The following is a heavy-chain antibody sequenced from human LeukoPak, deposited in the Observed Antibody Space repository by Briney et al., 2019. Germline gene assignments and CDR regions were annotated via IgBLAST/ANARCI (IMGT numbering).Heavy chain of an antibody. V-gene: IGHV4-59*01. CDR1: GGSISSYY. Sequence: SETLSLTCTVSGGSISSYYWSWIRQPPGKGLEWIGYIYYSGSTNYNPSLKSRVTISLDTSKNQFSLKLNSVPAADTAVYYCARGHSAAGALNWFDPWGQGTLVTVSS. J-gene: IGHJ5*02. CDR3: ARGHSAAGALNWFDP. D-gene: IGHD6-13*01. CDR2: IYYSGST.